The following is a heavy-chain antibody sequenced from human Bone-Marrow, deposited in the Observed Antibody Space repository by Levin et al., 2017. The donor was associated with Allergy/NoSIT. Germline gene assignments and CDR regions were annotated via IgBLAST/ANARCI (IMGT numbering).Heavy chain of an antibody. CDR1: GFTFSSYG. CDR2: ISFDGRRA. CDR3: VRERNRWSFYH. V-gene: IGHV3-30*03. J-gene: IGHJ4*02. D-gene: IGHD4-23*01. Sequence: GGSLRLSCAASGFTFSSYGMHWVRQAPGKGLEWVAGISFDGRRASYTDSVQGRFTISRDISKYPLFLQMGRLRVEDTASFYCVRERNRWSFYHWGQGPLVSV.